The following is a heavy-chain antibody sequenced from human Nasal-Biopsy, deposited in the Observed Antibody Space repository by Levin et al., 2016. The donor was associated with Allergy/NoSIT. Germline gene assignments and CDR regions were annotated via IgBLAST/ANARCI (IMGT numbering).Heavy chain of an antibody. CDR1: GFTFSSSA. CDR3: AKGFTVTGPPY. Sequence: GESLKISCAASGFTFSSSAMSWVRQAPGKGLEWVSIISASGNKTFYADSVKGRFTISRDNSKNTLYLQMNTLTAEDTAVYYCAKGFTVTGPPYWGQGTLVTVSS. D-gene: IGHD4-11*01. J-gene: IGHJ4*02. CDR2: ISASGNKT. V-gene: IGHV3-23*01.